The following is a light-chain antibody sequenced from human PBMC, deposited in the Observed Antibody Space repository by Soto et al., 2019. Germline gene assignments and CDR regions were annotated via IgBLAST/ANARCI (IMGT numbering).Light chain of an antibody. CDR2: GNN. CDR3: QSYDSSLSGVV. Sequence: QSVLTQPPSVSGAPGQRVTISCTGSSSNIGAGYDIHWYQQVPGTAPKVLMYGNNIRPSGVPDRFSGSKSDTSASLAITGLQAEDEAESYCQSYDSSLSGVVFGGGTKLTVL. CDR1: SSNIGAGYD. V-gene: IGLV1-40*01. J-gene: IGLJ2*01.